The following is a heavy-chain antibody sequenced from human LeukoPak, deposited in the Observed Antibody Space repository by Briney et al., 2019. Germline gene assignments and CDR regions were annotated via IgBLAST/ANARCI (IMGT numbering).Heavy chain of an antibody. D-gene: IGHD3-10*01. V-gene: IGHV3-7*01. Sequence: GGSLRLSCAASGFTFSSYSMNRVRQAPGKGLEWVANIKQDGSEKYYVDSVKGRFTISRDNAKNSLYLQMNSLRAEDTAVYYCARGVYGSGSLLAFDIWGQGTMVTVSS. CDR1: GFTFSSYS. J-gene: IGHJ3*02. CDR2: IKQDGSEK. CDR3: ARGVYGSGSLLAFDI.